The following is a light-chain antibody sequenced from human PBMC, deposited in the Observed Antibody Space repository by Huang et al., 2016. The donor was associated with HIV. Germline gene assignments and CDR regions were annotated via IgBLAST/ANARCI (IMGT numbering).Light chain of an antibody. CDR1: QSVGSH. V-gene: IGKV3-15*01. CDR2: GTS. CDR3: QQYSNWPPYT. Sequence: EIVMTQSPATLSVSPGERATLSCRASQSVGSHLAWYQQKPGQAPRLLIHGTSTRATGVPARFSGSGSGTECTLTISSLQSEDFAVYYCQQYSNWPPYTFGQGTKLEIK. J-gene: IGKJ2*01.